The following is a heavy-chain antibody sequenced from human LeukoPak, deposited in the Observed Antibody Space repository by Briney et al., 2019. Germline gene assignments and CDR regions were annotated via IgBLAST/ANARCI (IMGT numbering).Heavy chain of an antibody. CDR3: ARATKGYCSGGSCHYYFDY. Sequence: GASVKVSCKASGYTSTGYAINWGREATGQGLEWMGWMNPNSGNTGYAQKFQGRVTMTRNTSISTAYMELSSLRSEDTAVYYCARATKGYCSGGSCHYYFDYWGQGTLVTVS. V-gene: IGHV1-8*01. CDR1: GYTSTGYA. CDR2: MNPNSGNT. D-gene: IGHD2-15*01. J-gene: IGHJ4*02.